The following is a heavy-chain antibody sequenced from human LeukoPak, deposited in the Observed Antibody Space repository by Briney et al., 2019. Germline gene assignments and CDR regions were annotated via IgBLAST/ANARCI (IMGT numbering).Heavy chain of an antibody. D-gene: IGHD6-19*01. V-gene: IGHV4-38-2*02. CDR3: ARENSRGRFDY. J-gene: IGHJ4*02. Sequence: PSETLSLTCTVSGYSISSGYYWGWIRQPPEKGLEWIGSIYHSGSTYYNPSLKSRVTISVDTSKNQFSLKLSSVTAADTAVYYCARENSRGRFDYWGQGTLVTVSS. CDR1: GYSISSGYY. CDR2: IYHSGST.